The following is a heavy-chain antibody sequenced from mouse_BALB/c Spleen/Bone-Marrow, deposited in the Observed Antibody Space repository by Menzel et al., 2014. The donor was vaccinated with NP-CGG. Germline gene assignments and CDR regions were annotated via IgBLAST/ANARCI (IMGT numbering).Heavy chain of an antibody. J-gene: IGHJ2*01. Sequence: VQLKESGPELVKPGASVKMSCKASGYTFTSYVMHWVKQKPGRGLEWIGYINPYNDGTKYNEKFKGKATLTSDKSSSTAYMELSSLTSEDSAVYYCAGDYDVNFDYWGQGTTLTVSS. CDR2: INPYNDGT. D-gene: IGHD2-4*01. V-gene: IGHV1-14*01. CDR1: GYTFTSYV. CDR3: AGDYDVNFDY.